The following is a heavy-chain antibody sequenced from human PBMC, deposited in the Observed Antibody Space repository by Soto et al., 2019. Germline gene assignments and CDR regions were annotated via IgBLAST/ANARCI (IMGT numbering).Heavy chain of an antibody. CDR1: GGSISSSSYY. CDR3: ARHTKVIRGVTMVRGVNSFDY. Sequence: QLQLQESGPGLVKPSETLSLTCTVSGGSISSSSYYWGWIRQPPGKGLEWIGSIYYSGSTYYNPSLKSRVTISVDTSKNQFSLKLSSVTAADTAVYYCARHTKVIRGVTMVRGVNSFDYWGQGTLVTVSS. CDR2: IYYSGST. J-gene: IGHJ4*02. V-gene: IGHV4-39*01. D-gene: IGHD3-10*01.